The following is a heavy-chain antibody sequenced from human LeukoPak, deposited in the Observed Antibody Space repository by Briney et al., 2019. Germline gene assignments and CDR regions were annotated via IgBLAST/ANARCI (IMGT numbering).Heavy chain of an antibody. D-gene: IGHD3-22*01. CDR1: GFTFSSNS. CDR3: AKGAYYDSSGYYDY. J-gene: IGHJ4*02. Sequence: GGSLRLSCAASGFTFSSNSMNWVRQAPGKGLEWVSAISGSGGSTYYADSVKGRFTISRDNSKNTLYLQMNSLRAEDTAVYYCAKGAYYDSSGYYDYWGQGTLVTVSS. V-gene: IGHV3-23*01. CDR2: ISGSGGST.